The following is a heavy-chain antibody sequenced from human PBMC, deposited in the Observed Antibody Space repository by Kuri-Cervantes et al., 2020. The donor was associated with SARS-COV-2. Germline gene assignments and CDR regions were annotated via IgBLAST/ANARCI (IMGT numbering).Heavy chain of an antibody. D-gene: IGHD3-22*01. V-gene: IGHV4-28*01. CDR1: GYSISSSNW. CDR3: ARREGSYYDSSGYYLFDY. J-gene: IGHJ4*02. CDR2: IYYSGST. Sequence: SQTLSLTCAVSGYSISSSNWWGWIRQPPGKGLEWIGYIYYSGSTNYNPSLKSRVTVSVDTSKNQFSLKLSSVTAADTAVYYCARREGSYYDSSGYYLFDYWGQGTLVTVSS.